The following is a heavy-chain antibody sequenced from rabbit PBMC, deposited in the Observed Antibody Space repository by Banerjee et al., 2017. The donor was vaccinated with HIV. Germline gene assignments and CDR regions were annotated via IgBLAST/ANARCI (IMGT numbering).Heavy chain of an antibody. V-gene: IGHV1S45*01. D-gene: IGHD4-1*01. Sequence: QEQLEESGGGLVQPEGSLTLTCTASGFSFSNNYVMCWVRQAPGKGLEWIACINTSTGNTVYASWVNGRFTISSHNAQNTLYLQLNSLTAADTATYFCARDLAGVIGWNFNLWGPGTLVTVS. CDR1: GFSFSNNYV. CDR2: INTSTGNT. J-gene: IGHJ4*01. CDR3: ARDLAGVIGWNFNL.